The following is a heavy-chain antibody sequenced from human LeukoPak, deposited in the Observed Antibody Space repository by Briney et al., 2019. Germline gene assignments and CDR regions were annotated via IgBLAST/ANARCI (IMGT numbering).Heavy chain of an antibody. CDR3: SNYYDSSGYYS. V-gene: IGHV1-69*04. CDR1: GGTFSSYA. CDR2: IIPILGIA. Sequence: SVKVSCKASGGTFSSYAISWVRQAPGQGLEWMGKIIPILGIANYAQKFQGRVTITADKSTSTAYMELSSLRSEDTAVYYCSNYYDSSGYYSWGQGTLVTVSS. D-gene: IGHD3-22*01. J-gene: IGHJ4*02.